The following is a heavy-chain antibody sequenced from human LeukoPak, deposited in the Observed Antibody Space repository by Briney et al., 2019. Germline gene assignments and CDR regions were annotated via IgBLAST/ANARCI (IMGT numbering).Heavy chain of an antibody. Sequence: SETLSLTCIISDDSISSSTYYWGWIRQPPGKGLEWIGTLYYSGKTYYNPSLKSRVTISIDTSKNQFSLKLTSATAADTAVYYCAREHRAHSGSYYRYEVYFDYWGQGTLVTVSS. V-gene: IGHV4-39*07. CDR3: AREHRAHSGSYYRYEVYFDY. CDR1: DDSISSSTYY. D-gene: IGHD1-26*01. CDR2: LYYSGKT. J-gene: IGHJ4*02.